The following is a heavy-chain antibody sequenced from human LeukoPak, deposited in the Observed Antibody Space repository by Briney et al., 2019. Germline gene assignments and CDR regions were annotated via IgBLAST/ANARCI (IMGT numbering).Heavy chain of an antibody. Sequence: PGGSLRLSCAGSGFTFSSYEMNWVRQAPGKGLEWISYMSDSGTIVYYADSVKGRFTISRDNAKNSLYLQMNSLRAEDTAVYYCTRHTELGYCSGGSCPTPYWGQGTLVTVSS. D-gene: IGHD2-15*01. CDR1: GFTFSSYE. J-gene: IGHJ4*02. CDR3: TRHTELGYCSGGSCPTPY. V-gene: IGHV3-48*03. CDR2: MSDSGTIV.